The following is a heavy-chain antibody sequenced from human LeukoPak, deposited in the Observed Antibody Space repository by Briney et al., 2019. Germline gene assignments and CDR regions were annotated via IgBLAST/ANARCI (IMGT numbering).Heavy chain of an antibody. V-gene: IGHV4-4*07. CDR3: ARVPAAIFIDY. CDR2: IYASGST. Sequence: SETLSLTCTVSVGSISSYYWSWIRQPAGKGLEWIGRIYASGSTDYNPSLKSRVTMPVDTSKNQFSLKLSSVTAADTAVYYCARVPAAIFIDYWGQGTLVTVSS. J-gene: IGHJ4*02. D-gene: IGHD2-2*01. CDR1: VGSISSYY.